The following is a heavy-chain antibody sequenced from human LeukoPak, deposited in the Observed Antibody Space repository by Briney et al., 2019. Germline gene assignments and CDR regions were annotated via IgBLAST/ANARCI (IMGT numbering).Heavy chain of an antibody. V-gene: IGHV3-74*01. CDR2: INTDGSST. CDR3: ARDRKSSGLPFDY. CDR1: GFTFSSYW. D-gene: IGHD6-19*01. Sequence: GGSLRLSCAASGFTFSSYWMHWVRQAPGKGLVWVSRINTDGSSTSYADSVKGRFTISRDNAKNTLYLQMNSLRDEDTAVYHCARDRKSSGLPFDYWGQGTLLTVSS. J-gene: IGHJ4*02.